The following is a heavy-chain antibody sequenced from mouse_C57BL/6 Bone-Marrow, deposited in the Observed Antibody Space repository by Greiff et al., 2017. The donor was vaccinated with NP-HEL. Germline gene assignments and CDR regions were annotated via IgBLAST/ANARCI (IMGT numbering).Heavy chain of an antibody. D-gene: IGHD1-3*01. J-gene: IGHJ2*01. CDR1: GYTFTSYW. Sequence: QVQLQQPGAELVKPGASVKLSCKASGYTFTSYWMQWVKQRPGQGLEWIGEIDPSDSYTNYNQKFKGKATLTVDTSSSTAYMQLSSLTSEDSAVYYCARRALPYWGQGTTLTVSS. CDR2: IDPSDSYT. V-gene: IGHV1-50*01. CDR3: ARRALPY.